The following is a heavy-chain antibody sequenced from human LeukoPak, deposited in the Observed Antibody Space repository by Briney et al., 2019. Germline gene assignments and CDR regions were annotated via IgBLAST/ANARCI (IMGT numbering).Heavy chain of an antibody. Sequence: SETLSLTCGVDGGSFSGFYWSWIRQPPGKGLEWIGEINHSGYTNYNPSLRRGETTSVDTSKKQFSLQMTSLSAADTAVYYCARGKGVIMSGHWGQGSLVTVSP. CDR3: ARGKGVIMSGH. V-gene: IGHV4-34*01. CDR2: INHSGYT. CDR1: GGSFSGFY. D-gene: IGHD3-10*01. J-gene: IGHJ4*02.